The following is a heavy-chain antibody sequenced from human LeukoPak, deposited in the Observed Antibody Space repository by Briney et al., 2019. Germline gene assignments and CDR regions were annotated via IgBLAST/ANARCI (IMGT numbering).Heavy chain of an antibody. J-gene: IGHJ4*02. CDR2: IYYSGNT. V-gene: IGHV4-59*01. CDR1: GGSINTYY. Sequence: SETLSLTCTVSGGSINTYYWSWIRQPPGRGLEWIGYIYYSGNTNYNPSLKSRVTISVDRSKNQFSLKLSFVTAADTAVYYCVRENYFDYWGQGTLVTVSS. CDR3: VRENYFDY.